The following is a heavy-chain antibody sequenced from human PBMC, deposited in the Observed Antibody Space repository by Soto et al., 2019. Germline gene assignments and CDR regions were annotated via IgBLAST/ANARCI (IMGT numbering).Heavy chain of an antibody. CDR3: ARGVALRLTLQTDAPDKFYLDS. Sequence: QVPLQQWGAGLLKPSETLSLTCAVYGGSFSGHFWTWIRQPPGKGLEWIGEIRHNGTTRYNPALKSRATISVDTSKNPFSLKLTVTAPHTAVYYCARGVALRLTLQTDAPDKFYLDSWGQGTQVTVSS. V-gene: IGHV4-34*01. CDR1: GGSFSGHF. CDR2: IRHNGTT. D-gene: IGHD3-9*01. J-gene: IGHJ5*01.